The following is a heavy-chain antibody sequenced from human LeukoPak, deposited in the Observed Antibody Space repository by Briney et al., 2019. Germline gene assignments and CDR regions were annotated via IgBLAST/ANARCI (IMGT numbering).Heavy chain of an antibody. CDR3: AKDYCGGYCYSGSSFDL. D-gene: IGHD2-21*02. V-gene: IGHV3-9*01. Sequence: GGSLRFSCAASGFTFDDYAMHWVRQAPGRGLELVSGISFNSDTIAYADFVRGRLTISRDNAKNSWYLQMNSLGAENSALYYCAKDYCGGYCYSGSSFDLWGRDTLVTASS. CDR2: ISFNSDTI. J-gene: IGHJ2*01. CDR1: GFTFDDYA.